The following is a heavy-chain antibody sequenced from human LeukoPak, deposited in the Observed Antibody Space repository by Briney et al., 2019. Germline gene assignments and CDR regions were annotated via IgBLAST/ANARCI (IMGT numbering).Heavy chain of an antibody. V-gene: IGHV3-23*01. CDR2: ISGNGGGT. Sequence: GGSLRLSCAASGFTFSSYAMRWVRQAPGKGLEWVSVISGNGGGTLYADSVKGRFTISRDNSKTTLSLQMNSLRAEDTAVYYCAKSMATATRGYYYYGMDVWGKGTTVTVSS. CDR3: AKSMATATRGYYYYGMDV. D-gene: IGHD5-12*01. CDR1: GFTFSSYA. J-gene: IGHJ6*04.